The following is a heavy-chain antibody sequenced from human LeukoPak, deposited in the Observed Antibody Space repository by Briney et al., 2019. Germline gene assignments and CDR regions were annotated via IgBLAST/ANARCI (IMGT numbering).Heavy chain of an antibody. CDR2: ISYDGSNK. V-gene: IGHV3-30-3*01. Sequence: GGSLRLSCAASGFTFSSYAMHWVRQAPGKGPEWVAVISYDGSNKYYADSVKGRFTISRDNSKNTLYLQMNSLRAEDTAVYYCARQRLYDGLDYWGQGTLVTVSS. CDR1: GFTFSSYA. CDR3: ARQRLYDGLDY. J-gene: IGHJ4*02. D-gene: IGHD3-16*01.